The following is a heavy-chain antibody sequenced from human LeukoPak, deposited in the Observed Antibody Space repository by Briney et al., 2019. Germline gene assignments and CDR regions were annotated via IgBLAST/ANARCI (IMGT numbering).Heavy chain of an antibody. CDR1: GGSISSYY. CDR3: ARRRRYSSSWWFDY. D-gene: IGHD6-13*01. J-gene: IGHJ4*02. V-gene: IGHV4-59*01. Sequence: KPSETLSLTXTVSGGSISSYYWSWIRQPPGKGLEWIGYIYYSGSTNYNPSLKSRVTISVDTSKNQFSLKLSSVTAADTAVYYCARRRRYSSSWWFDYWGQGTLVTVSS. CDR2: IYYSGST.